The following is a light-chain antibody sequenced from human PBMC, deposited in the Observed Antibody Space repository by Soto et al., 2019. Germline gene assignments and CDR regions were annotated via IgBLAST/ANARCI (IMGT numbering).Light chain of an antibody. CDR2: AAS. CDR3: QQGGT. J-gene: IGKJ3*01. CDR1: QGISSY. V-gene: IGKV1-9*01. Sequence: DIQLTQSPSFLSASVGDRVTITCRASQGISSYLAWYQQKPGKAPKLQIYAASTLQSGVPSRFSGSGSGTEFTLTMSSLQPEDFATYYCQQGGTFGPGTKVDI.